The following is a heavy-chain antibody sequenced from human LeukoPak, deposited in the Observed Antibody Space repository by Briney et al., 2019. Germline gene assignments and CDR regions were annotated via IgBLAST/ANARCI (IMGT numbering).Heavy chain of an antibody. Sequence: PSETLSLTCAVYGGSFSGYYWSWIRQPPGKGLEWTGEINHSGSTNYNPSLKSRVTISVDTSKIQFSLNLSSVTAADTAIYYCARGLASGYPPIPFDYWGQGTQVTVSS. CDR2: INHSGST. J-gene: IGHJ4*02. D-gene: IGHD3-3*01. CDR3: ARGLASGYPPIPFDY. V-gene: IGHV4-34*01. CDR1: GGSFSGYY.